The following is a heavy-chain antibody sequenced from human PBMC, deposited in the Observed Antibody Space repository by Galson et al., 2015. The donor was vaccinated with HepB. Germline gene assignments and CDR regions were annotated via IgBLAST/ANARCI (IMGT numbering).Heavy chain of an antibody. D-gene: IGHD4-17*01. Sequence: SVKVSCKASGSTFTGYYMHWVRQAPGQGLEWMGWINPNSGGTNYAQKFQGRVTMTRDTSISTAYMELSRLRSDDTAVYYCARVPTVTRGRWYFDYWGQGTLVTVSS. CDR3: ARVPTVTRGRWYFDY. CDR1: GSTFTGYY. CDR2: INPNSGGT. J-gene: IGHJ4*02. V-gene: IGHV1-2*02.